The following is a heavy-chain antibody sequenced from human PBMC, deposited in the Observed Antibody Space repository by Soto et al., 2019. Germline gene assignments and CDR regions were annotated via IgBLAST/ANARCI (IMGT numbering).Heavy chain of an antibody. J-gene: IGHJ6*02. CDR2: ISYDGTDK. CDR1: GFTFSSYG. Sequence: QVQLVESGGGVVQPGRSLRLSCAASGFTFSSYGIHWVRQAPGKGLELVALISYDGTDKYYADSVKGRFTISRDNSKNTLYLQMSSLGPEDTAVYYCVKERYAQLWLEDYGMDVWGQGTTVTVSS. V-gene: IGHV3-30*18. D-gene: IGHD5-18*01. CDR3: VKERYAQLWLEDYGMDV.